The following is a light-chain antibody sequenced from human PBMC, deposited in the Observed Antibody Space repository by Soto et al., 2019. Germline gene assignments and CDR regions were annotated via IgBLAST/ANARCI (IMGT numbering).Light chain of an antibody. CDR3: QHAYVAPYS. CDR2: SAS. V-gene: IGKV1-39*01. J-gene: IGKJ2*03. Sequence: IQLTRSPPSGSACIVDRVTITCRASQDINVYLNWYQQKPGEVPKLLIYSASSLHSGVPSRFTGSGSETDFTLTIRSLQPEDFATYYCQHAYVAPYSFGQGTKVDI. CDR1: QDINVY.